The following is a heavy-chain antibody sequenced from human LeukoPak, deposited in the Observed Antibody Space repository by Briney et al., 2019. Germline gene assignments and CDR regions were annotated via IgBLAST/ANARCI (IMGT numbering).Heavy chain of an antibody. J-gene: IGHJ4*02. Sequence: GGALRLSCAASGFTFSSYAMSWVRQAPGKGLEWVSAISGSGGSAYYSGSVKGRFTISRDNSKNTLYLQMNSLRAEDTAVYYCAKDRSGSYYKGNFVYWGQGTLVTVSS. CDR3: AKDRSGSYYKGNFVY. CDR1: GFTFSSYA. D-gene: IGHD3-10*01. CDR2: ISGSGGSA. V-gene: IGHV3-23*01.